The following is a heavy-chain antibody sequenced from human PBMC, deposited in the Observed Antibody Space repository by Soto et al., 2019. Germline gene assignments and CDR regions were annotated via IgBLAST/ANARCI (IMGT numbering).Heavy chain of an antibody. Sequence: GGSLRLSCAASGFTFSSYAMHWVRQAPGKGLEWVAVISYDGSNKYYADSAKGRFTISRDDSKNTLYLQMNSLRAEDTAVYYCAREGFRSVMSYYGMDVWGQGTTVTVSS. J-gene: IGHJ6*02. V-gene: IGHV3-30-3*01. CDR1: GFTFSSYA. CDR2: ISYDGSNK. CDR3: AREGFRSVMSYYGMDV. D-gene: IGHD3-16*01.